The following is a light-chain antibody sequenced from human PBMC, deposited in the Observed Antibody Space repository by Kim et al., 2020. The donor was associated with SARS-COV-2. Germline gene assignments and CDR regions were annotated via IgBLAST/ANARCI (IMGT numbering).Light chain of an antibody. V-gene: IGKV3-11*01. CDR2: DAS. CDR3: QQSSNWPPT. Sequence: EIVLTQSPATLSLSPGERTTLACRASQSVSSYLAWYQQKPGQAPRLLIYDASNRATGIPARFSGSGSGPDFTLTNSSLEPEDFAVYYCQQSSNWPPTFGQETKVDIK. CDR1: QSVSSY. J-gene: IGKJ1*01.